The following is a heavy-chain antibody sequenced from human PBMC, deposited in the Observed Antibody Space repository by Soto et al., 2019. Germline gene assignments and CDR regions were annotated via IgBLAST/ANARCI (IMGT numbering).Heavy chain of an antibody. Sequence: AETLSLTCAVYGGSFSSYYCIWIRQPPGKGLEWIVEITHSGSTNYNPSLKSRVTISVDTSKNQFSPKLSSVTAADTAVYYCARLGRQQLVRRNWFDLWGQGTLVTVSS. CDR1: GGSFSSYY. CDR2: ITHSGST. J-gene: IGHJ5*02. D-gene: IGHD6-13*01. CDR3: ARLGRQQLVRRNWFDL. V-gene: IGHV4-34*01.